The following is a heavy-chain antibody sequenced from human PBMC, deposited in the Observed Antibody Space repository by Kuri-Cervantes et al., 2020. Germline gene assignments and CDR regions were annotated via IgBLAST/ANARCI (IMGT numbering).Heavy chain of an antibody. V-gene: IGHV4-34*01. CDR1: GGSISSYY. Sequence: GSLRLSCTVSGGSISSYYWSWIRQPPGKGLEWIGEINHSGSTNYNPSLKSRVTISVDTSKNQFSLKLSSVTAADTAVYYCARASDSSSWYGKWYFDLWGRGTLVTVSS. J-gene: IGHJ2*01. CDR3: ARASDSSSWYGKWYFDL. D-gene: IGHD6-13*01. CDR2: INHSGST.